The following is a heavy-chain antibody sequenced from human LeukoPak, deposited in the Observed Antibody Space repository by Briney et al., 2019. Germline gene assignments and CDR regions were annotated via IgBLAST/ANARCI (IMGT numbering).Heavy chain of an antibody. CDR2: IIPIFGTA. Sequence: GASVKVSCKASGGTFSSYAISWVRQAPGQGLEWMGGIIPIFGTANYAQKFQGRVTITADESTSTAYMELSSLRSEDTAVYYCAREWWRDYYGSGSYYTPSGMDVWGQGTTVTVSS. D-gene: IGHD3-10*01. V-gene: IGHV1-69*01. CDR3: AREWWRDYYGSGSYYTPSGMDV. J-gene: IGHJ6*02. CDR1: GGTFSSYA.